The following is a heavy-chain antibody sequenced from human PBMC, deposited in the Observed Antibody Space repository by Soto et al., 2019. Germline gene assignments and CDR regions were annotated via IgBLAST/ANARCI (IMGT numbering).Heavy chain of an antibody. Sequence: QVQLVQSGAEVKTPGSSLKVSCKVSGSRFSNYVISWVRQAPGHGLEWLGRIIPIFNSTKYAQNFQGRVTITADKNTSTASLELSSLRSDDTDVYYCAREGRGKKAGYNGLVSLGYWGQGTLVTVSS. J-gene: IGHJ4*02. CDR3: AREGRGKKAGYNGLVSLGY. CDR1: GSRFSNYV. V-gene: IGHV1-69*06. D-gene: IGHD2-2*02. CDR2: IIPIFNST.